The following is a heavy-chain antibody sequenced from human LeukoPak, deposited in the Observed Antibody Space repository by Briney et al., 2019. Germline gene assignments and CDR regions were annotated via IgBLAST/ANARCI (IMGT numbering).Heavy chain of an antibody. CDR3: ARGITYYYDSSGPPPLDY. CDR1: GGSVSSGDYY. Sequence: SETLSLTCTVSGGSVSSGDYYWSWIRQPPGKGLEWIGYIYYSGSTYYNPSLKSRVTISVDTSKNQFSLKLSSVTAADTAVYYCARGITYYYDSSGPPPLDYWGQGTLVTVSS. D-gene: IGHD3-22*01. V-gene: IGHV4-30-4*01. CDR2: IYYSGST. J-gene: IGHJ4*02.